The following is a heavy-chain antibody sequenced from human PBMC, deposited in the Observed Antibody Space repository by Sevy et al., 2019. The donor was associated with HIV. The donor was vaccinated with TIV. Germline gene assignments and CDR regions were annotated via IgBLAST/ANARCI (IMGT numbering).Heavy chain of an antibody. CDR3: AKRGNYDSRYWYFDL. D-gene: IGHD3-22*01. V-gene: IGHV3-23*01. J-gene: IGHJ2*01. CDR2: IGGSGTST. CDR1: GFTFSCCA. Sequence: GGSLRLSCEASGFTFSCCAMTWVRQTPGKGLEWVSTIGGSGTSTFYADSVRGRFIISRDNSKNTLFLQMNSLSAEDTAVYFCAKRGNYDSRYWYFDLWGRGTLVTVSS.